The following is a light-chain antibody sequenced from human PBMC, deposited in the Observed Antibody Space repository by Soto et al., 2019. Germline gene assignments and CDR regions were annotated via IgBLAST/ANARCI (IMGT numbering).Light chain of an antibody. CDR2: EVN. J-gene: IGLJ1*01. CDR3: FSYADSNNFV. V-gene: IGLV2-8*01. Sequence: QPALTQPPSASGSPGQSVSISCSGGGSDVGGSKYVSWYQVKPGKAPKLIIYEVNRRPEGAPYRFSGSTSGNTASLTVSGLQAEDEGDYYCFSYADSNNFVFGSGTKVTVL. CDR1: GSDVGGSKY.